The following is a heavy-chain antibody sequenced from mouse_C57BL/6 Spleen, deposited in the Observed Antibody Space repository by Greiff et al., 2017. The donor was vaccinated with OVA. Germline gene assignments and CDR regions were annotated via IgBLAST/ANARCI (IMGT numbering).Heavy chain of an antibody. CDR3: ARGYDYPYYAMDY. CDR2: ISSGSSTI. J-gene: IGHJ4*01. D-gene: IGHD2-4*01. V-gene: IGHV5-17*01. CDR1: GFTFSDYG. Sequence: EVMLVESGGGLVKPGGSLKLSCAASGFTFSDYGMHWVRQAPEKGLEWVAYISSGSSTIYYADTVKGRFIISRDNAKNTLFLQMTSLRSEDTAMYYCARGYDYPYYAMDYWGQGTSVTVSS.